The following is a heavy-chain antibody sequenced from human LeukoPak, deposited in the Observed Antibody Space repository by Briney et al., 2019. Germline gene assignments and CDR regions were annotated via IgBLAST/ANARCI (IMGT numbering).Heavy chain of an antibody. J-gene: IGHJ4*01. Sequence: ASVKVSCKASGYTFTGYYMHWVRQAPGQGLEWMGWINPNSGGTNYAQKFQGRVTMTRDTSISTAYMELSRLRSDDTAVYYCARVMGTYCGGDCFSGFDYWGHGALVTVSS. V-gene: IGHV1-2*02. D-gene: IGHD2-21*01. CDR3: ARVMGTYCGGDCFSGFDY. CDR2: INPNSGGT. CDR1: GYTFTGYY.